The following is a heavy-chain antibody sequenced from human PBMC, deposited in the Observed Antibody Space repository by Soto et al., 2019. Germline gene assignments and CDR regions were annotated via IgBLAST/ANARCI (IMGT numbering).Heavy chain of an antibody. CDR1: GYTFTSYA. J-gene: IGHJ6*02. CDR3: SRWSHYYYGMDV. D-gene: IGHD2-15*01. Sequence: GASVKVSCKASGYTFTSYAFSWVRQAPGQGLEWMGWISSYNGKTVYAQSFQGRVTMTTDTSTSTAYMELRSLRSEDTAVYYCSRWSHYYYGMDVWGQGTTVTVSS. V-gene: IGHV1-18*01. CDR2: ISSYNGKT.